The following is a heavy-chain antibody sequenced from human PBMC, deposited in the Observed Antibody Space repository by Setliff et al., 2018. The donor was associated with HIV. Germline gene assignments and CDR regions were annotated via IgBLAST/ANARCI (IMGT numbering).Heavy chain of an antibody. CDR1: GGSLTNYY. V-gene: IGHV4-34*01. J-gene: IGHJ6*02. D-gene: IGHD2-8*01. CDR3: ARGRSCESDWCWLYYNYYYGMDV. Sequence: SETLSLTRAVDGGSLTNYYWSWIRQSPGKGLEWIGELTDDGTAPYTSSLTRRVTISLDTSKKQLSRKLTSVTAADTAIYYCARGRSCESDWCWLYYNYYYGMDVWAQGTAGTVSS. CDR2: LTDDGTA.